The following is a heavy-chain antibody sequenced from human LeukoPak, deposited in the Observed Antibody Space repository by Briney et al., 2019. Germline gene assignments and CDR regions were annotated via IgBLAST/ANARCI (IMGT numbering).Heavy chain of an antibody. J-gene: IGHJ3*02. D-gene: IGHD1-26*01. CDR3: ARGRSYLNDAFDI. CDR2: INPNNGGT. CDR1: GYTFTDYY. Sequence: ASVKVSCKASGYTFTDYYLHWVRQAPGQGLEWMGWINPNNGGTHYAQKFQGRVTMTRDTSISAAYMELSRLRSDDTAVYYCARGRSYLNDAFDIWGQGTMVTVSS. V-gene: IGHV1-2*02.